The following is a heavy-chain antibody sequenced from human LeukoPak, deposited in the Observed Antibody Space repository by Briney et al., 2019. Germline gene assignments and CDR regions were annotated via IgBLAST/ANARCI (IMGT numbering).Heavy chain of an antibody. Sequence: GGSLRLSCAASGFTFSRYGMHWVRQAPGKGLEWVSYISSSSSTIYYADSVKGRFTISRDNAKNSLYLQMNSLRAEDTAVYYCARDLTVGGTKALAYWGQGTLVTVSS. CDR1: GFTFSRYG. CDR3: ARDLTVGGTKALAY. J-gene: IGHJ4*02. CDR2: ISSSSSTI. V-gene: IGHV3-48*01. D-gene: IGHD6-19*01.